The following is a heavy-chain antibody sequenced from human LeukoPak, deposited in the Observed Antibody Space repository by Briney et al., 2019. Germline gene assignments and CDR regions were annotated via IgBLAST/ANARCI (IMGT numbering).Heavy chain of an antibody. CDR2: IYSGGST. J-gene: IGHJ3*02. Sequence: PGGSLRLSCAASGFTFSSNYMSWVRQAPGKGLEWVSLIYSGGSTSYADSVKGRFTISRDNSKNTLYLQMNSLTAEDTAVYYCARGGDIVGATRSAFDIWGQGIMVTVSS. CDR3: ARGGDIVGATRSAFDI. V-gene: IGHV3-53*01. CDR1: GFTFSSNY. D-gene: IGHD1-26*01.